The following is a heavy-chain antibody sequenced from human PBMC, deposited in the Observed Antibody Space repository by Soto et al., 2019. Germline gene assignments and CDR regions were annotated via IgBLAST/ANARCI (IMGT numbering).Heavy chain of an antibody. CDR2: IIPIFGTA. V-gene: IGHV1-69*13. D-gene: IGHD4-4*01. J-gene: IGHJ4*02. CDR1: GGTFSSYA. Sequence: ASVKVSCKASGGTFSSYAISWVRQAPGQGLEWMGGIIPIFGTANYAQKFQGRVTITADESTSTAYMELSSLRSEDTAVYYCARVRRVTSGLWYFDYWGQGALVTVSS. CDR3: ARVRRVTSGLWYFDY.